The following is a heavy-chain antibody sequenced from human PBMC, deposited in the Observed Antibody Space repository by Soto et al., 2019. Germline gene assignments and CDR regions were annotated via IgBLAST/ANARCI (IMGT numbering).Heavy chain of an antibody. CDR1: GGTFSSYA. CDR2: IIPIFGTA. CDR3: ATEYYYYDSSGYHEGAFDI. Sequence: SVKVSCKASGGTFSSYAISWVRQAPGQGLEWMGGIIPIFGTANYAQKFQGRVMITADESTSTAYMELSSLRSEDTAVYYCATEYYYYDSSGYHEGAFDIWGQGTMVTVSS. J-gene: IGHJ3*02. V-gene: IGHV1-69*13. D-gene: IGHD3-22*01.